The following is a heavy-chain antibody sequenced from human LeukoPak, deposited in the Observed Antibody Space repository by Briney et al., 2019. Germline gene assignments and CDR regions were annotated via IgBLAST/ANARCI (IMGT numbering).Heavy chain of an antibody. Sequence: VGSLRLSCAASAFTFSSYAMSWVRQAPGKGLEWVSAISGSGGSTYYADSVKGRFTISRDNSKNTLYLQMNSLRAEDTAVYYCAKSVVAPAQEDAFYIWGQGTMVTVSS. V-gene: IGHV3-23*01. CDR1: AFTFSSYA. CDR2: ISGSGGST. D-gene: IGHD2-2*01. CDR3: AKSVVAPAQEDAFYI. J-gene: IGHJ3*02.